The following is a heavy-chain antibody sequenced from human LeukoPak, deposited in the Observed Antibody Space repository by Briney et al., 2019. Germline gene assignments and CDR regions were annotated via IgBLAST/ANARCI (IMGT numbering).Heavy chain of an antibody. Sequence: GGSLRLSCAASGFTFSSYAMHWVRHAPGKGLEFVSVISSTGGSTYHADSVKDRFIISRDNSKSTLYLQMSSLRPEDTAVYYCVVALAAVSYFKHWGQGTLVTVSS. J-gene: IGHJ1*01. V-gene: IGHV3-64D*09. CDR1: GFTFSSYA. CDR2: ISSTGGST. D-gene: IGHD6-13*01. CDR3: VVALAAVSYFKH.